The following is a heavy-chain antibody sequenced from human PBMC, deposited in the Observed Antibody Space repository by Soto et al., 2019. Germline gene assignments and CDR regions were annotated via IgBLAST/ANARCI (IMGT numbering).Heavy chain of an antibody. CDR3: ASGIAAKPGIDY. CDR2: INHSGST. CDR1: GGSFSGYY. Sequence: SETLSLTCAVYGGSFSGYYWSWIRQPPGKGLEWIGEINHSGSTNYNPSLKSRVTISVDTSKNQFSLKLSSVTAADTAVYYCASGIAAKPGIDYWGQGTLVTVS. D-gene: IGHD6-6*01. V-gene: IGHV4-34*01. J-gene: IGHJ4*02.